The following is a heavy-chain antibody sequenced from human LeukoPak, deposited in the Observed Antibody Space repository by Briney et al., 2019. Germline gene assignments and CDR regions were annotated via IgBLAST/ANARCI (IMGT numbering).Heavy chain of an antibody. CDR1: GFIFSDYY. CDR3: ARDSGYFPDSFDP. V-gene: IGHV3-11*04. Sequence: GGSLRLSCAASGFIFSDYYMGWIRQAPGRGLEWVSYINDSGTKIYYTDSVKGRFTMSRDNAKKSLYLQMNSLRAEDTAVYYCARDSGYFPDSFDPWGQGTLVTVSS. CDR2: INDSGTKI. J-gene: IGHJ5*02. D-gene: IGHD6-13*01.